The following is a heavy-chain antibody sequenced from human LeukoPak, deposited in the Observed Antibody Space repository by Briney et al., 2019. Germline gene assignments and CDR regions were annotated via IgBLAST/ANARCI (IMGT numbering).Heavy chain of an antibody. J-gene: IGHJ4*02. CDR2: INHSGST. D-gene: IGHD3-3*01. Sequence: PSETLSLTCTASGGSISSYYWSWIRQPPGKGLEWIGEINHSGSTNYNPSLKSRVTISVDTSKNQFSLKLSSVTAADTAVYYCARGRKGITIFGVVIIRSGYFDYWGQGTLVTVSS. CDR3: ARGRKGITIFGVVIIRSGYFDY. CDR1: GGSISSYY. V-gene: IGHV4-34*01.